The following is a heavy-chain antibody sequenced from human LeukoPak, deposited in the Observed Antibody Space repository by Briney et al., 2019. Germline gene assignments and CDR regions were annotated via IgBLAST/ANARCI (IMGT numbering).Heavy chain of an antibody. V-gene: IGHV1-18*01. CDR3: ARDILTGYAA. Sequence: ASVKVSCKTSGYSENFYGITWVRQVAGQGLEWMGWISAQHGQTEYAPNSQDRVTMTTDTYTNTAYMELRSLRSDDTAVYYCARDILTGYAAWGQGTLVTVSS. D-gene: IGHD3-9*01. CDR1: GYSENFYG. J-gene: IGHJ4*02. CDR2: ISAQHGQT.